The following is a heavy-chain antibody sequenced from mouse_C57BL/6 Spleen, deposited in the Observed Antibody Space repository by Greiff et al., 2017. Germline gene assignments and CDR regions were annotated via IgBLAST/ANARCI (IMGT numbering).Heavy chain of an antibody. J-gene: IGHJ2*01. CDR3: ARRGGICYGYDDY. Sequence: VQLQQPGAELVMPGASVKLSCKASGYTFTSYWMHWVKQRPGQGLEWIGEIDPSDSYTNYNQKFKGKSTLTVDKSSSTAYMQLSSLTSEDSAVYYCARRGGICYGYDDYWGQGTTLTVSS. V-gene: IGHV1-69*01. CDR1: GYTFTSYW. CDR2: IDPSDSYT. D-gene: IGHD2-2*01.